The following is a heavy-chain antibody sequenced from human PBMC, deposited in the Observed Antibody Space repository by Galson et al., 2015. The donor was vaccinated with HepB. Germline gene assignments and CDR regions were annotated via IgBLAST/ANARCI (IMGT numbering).Heavy chain of an antibody. J-gene: IGHJ6*02. V-gene: IGHV1-24*01. CDR2: SDLEDGET. D-gene: IGHD3-16*02. CDR1: GHSLTELS. Sequence: SVKVSCKVSGHSLTELSMHWVRQAPGKGLEWMGGSDLEDGETVYAQKFQGRVTVTEDTSTDTAYMELSSLRSEDTAVYYCATGRFDEYVWGTYRQYYYYAMDVWGQGTTVTVSS. CDR3: ATGRFDEYVWGTYRQYYYYAMDV.